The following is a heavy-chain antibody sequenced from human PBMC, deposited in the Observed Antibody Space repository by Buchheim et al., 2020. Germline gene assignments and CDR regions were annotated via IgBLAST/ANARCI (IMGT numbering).Heavy chain of an antibody. D-gene: IGHD5-12*01. CDR2: ISSGGST. Sequence: EVQVLEAGGGLVQPGESLRLSCAASGFSLSSYAMTWVRQAPGKGLEWVSSISSGGSTYYTDSVKGRFTISRDNSKNILYLQMNSLRGDDTAIYYCAKDRTPDGRYELDYWGQG. CDR3: AKDRTPDGRYELDY. CDR1: GFSLSSYA. J-gene: IGHJ4*02. V-gene: IGHV3-23*01.